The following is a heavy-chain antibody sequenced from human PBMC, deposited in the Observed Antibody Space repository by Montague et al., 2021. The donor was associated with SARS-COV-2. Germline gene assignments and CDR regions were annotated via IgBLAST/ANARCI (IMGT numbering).Heavy chain of an antibody. V-gene: IGHV3-30*09. CDR2: ISYDGSNK. D-gene: IGHD3-16*01. J-gene: IGHJ6*02. CDR1: LFTFSNYA. CDR3: AREWDDITRPAHYGMDF. Sequence: SLRLSCAASLFTFSNYAMHWVRQAPGKGLEWVALISYDGSNKYYADSVKGRFAISRDNSKNTLNLQMNSLRAEDTGLYYCAREWDDITRPAHYGMDFWGQGTTVTVSS.